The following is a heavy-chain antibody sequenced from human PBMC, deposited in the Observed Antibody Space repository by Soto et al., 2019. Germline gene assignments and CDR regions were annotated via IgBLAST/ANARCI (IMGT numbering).Heavy chain of an antibody. CDR3: ARMLAAPMRSLFYFDL. CDR2: ILSNGEK. J-gene: IGHJ4*02. CDR1: GFSLRSPRLV. D-gene: IGHD6-6*01. V-gene: IGHV2-26*03. Sequence: SGPTLVNPTETLTLTCSMSGFSLRSPRLVVSWVRQPPGKALEWLAHILSNGEKSYTTSLKNRLSISTDTSKSQVVLTMTNMAPEDTGTYYGARMLAAPMRSLFYFDLWGQGTPVPVSS.